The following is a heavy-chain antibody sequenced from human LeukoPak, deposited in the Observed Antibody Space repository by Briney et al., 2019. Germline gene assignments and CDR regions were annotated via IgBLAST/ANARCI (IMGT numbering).Heavy chain of an antibody. CDR3: ARGRGFDP. J-gene: IGHJ5*02. CDR1: GYTFTGYY. CDR2: MNPNSGNT. Sequence: GASVKVPCKASGYTFTGYYMHWVRQAPGQGLEWMGWMNPNSGNTGYAQKFQGRVTMTRNTSISTAYMELSSLRSEDTAVYYCARGRGFDPWGQGTLVTVSS. V-gene: IGHV1-8*02.